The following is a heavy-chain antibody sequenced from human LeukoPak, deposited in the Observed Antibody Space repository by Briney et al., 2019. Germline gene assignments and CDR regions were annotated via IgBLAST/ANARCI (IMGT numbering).Heavy chain of an antibody. D-gene: IGHD1-1*01. Sequence: PGGPLRFSCAASGFTFSSYAMSGFGQPQGKGLKWFSPISGGGGSTYYADSVKGRFTISRDNSKNTLYLQMNSLRAEDTAVYYCAKRFTTGTTNWFDPWGQGTLVTVSS. J-gene: IGHJ5*02. CDR1: GFTFSSYA. CDR3: AKRFTTGTTNWFDP. V-gene: IGHV3-23*01. CDR2: ISGGGGST.